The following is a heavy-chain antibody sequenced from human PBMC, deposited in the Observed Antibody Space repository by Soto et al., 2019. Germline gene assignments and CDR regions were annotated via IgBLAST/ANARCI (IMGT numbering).Heavy chain of an antibody. J-gene: IGHJ3*02. V-gene: IGHV4-4*02. CDR1: SGSISSSNW. CDR2: IYHSGST. CDR3: ATRRGGYCSSTSCYDAFDI. Sequence: QVQLQESGPGLVKPSGTLSLTCAVSSGSISSSNWWSWVRQPPGKGLEWIGEIYHSGSTNYNPSLKSRVTISLDKSKNQFSLKLSSVTAADTAVYYCATRRGGYCSSTSCYDAFDIWGQGTLVTVSS. D-gene: IGHD2-2*01.